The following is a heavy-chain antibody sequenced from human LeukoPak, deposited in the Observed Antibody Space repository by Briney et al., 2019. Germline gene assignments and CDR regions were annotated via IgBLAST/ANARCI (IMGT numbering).Heavy chain of an antibody. V-gene: IGHV3-30*02. J-gene: IGHJ4*02. CDR2: IRYDGSNK. D-gene: IGHD3-22*01. Sequence: GGSLRLSCAASAFTFSAYGMHWVRQTPGKGLEWVAFIRYDGSNKYYADSVKGRFTISRDNSKNTLYLQMNSLRAEDTAVYYCAKESGLRGITMIVVASPDYWGQGILVAVSS. CDR1: AFTFSAYG. CDR3: AKESGLRGITMIVVASPDY.